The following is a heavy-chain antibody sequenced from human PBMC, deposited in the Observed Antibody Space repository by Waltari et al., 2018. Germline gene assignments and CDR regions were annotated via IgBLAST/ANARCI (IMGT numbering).Heavy chain of an antibody. Sequence: QVQLVQSGAVVTKPGASVKVSCKASGYTFTGSYLHWVRLAPGQGLEGMGWINPNSGGTNYAQKFQGRVTMTRDTSISTAYMELSRLRSDDTAVYYCARGGQWLVDWYFDLWGRGTLVTVSS. D-gene: IGHD6-19*01. CDR1: GYTFTGSY. J-gene: IGHJ2*01. CDR2: INPNSGGT. V-gene: IGHV1-2*02. CDR3: ARGGQWLVDWYFDL.